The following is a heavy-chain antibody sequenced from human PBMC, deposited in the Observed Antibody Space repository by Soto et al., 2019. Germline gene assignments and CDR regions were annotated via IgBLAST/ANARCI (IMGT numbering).Heavy chain of an antibody. CDR2: ISGSGGST. D-gene: IGHD6-19*01. CDR3: ANGYSSGWYGTIGNFDY. J-gene: IGHJ4*02. CDR1: GFTFSSYA. Sequence: GGSLRLSCAASGFTFSSYAMSWVRQAPGKGLEWVSAISGSGGSTYYADSVKGRFTISRDNSKNTLYLQMNSLRAEDTAVYYCANGYSSGWYGTIGNFDYWGQGTLVTVSS. V-gene: IGHV3-23*01.